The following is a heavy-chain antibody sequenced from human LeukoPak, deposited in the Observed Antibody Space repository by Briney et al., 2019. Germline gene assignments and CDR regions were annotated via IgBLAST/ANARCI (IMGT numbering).Heavy chain of an antibody. J-gene: IGHJ4*02. Sequence: GGSLRLSCEASGFTFSSYWMHWVRQVPGKGREWVSTISDGGSITYYADSVKGRFTISRDNSKNTLLLQMNSLRAEDTAVYYCAKSRGSGSKMARGVNFDYWGQGTLVTVSS. V-gene: IGHV3-23*01. CDR3: AKSRGSGSKMARGVNFDY. CDR2: ISDGGSIT. D-gene: IGHD3-10*01. CDR1: GFTFSSYW.